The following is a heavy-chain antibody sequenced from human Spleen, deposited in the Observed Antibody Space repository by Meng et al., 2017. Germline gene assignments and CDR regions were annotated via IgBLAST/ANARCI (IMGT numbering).Heavy chain of an antibody. CDR1: GFNFGDYI. CDR2: IVPDGGIT. J-gene: IGHJ6*02. CDR3: AKDLHYFSAMDV. V-gene: IGHV3-74*01. Sequence: GESLKISCGASGFNFGDYIMHWVRQSPGKGLEWISRIVPDGGITTYADSVKGRFTISRDNSKNTLYLQMNSLSPEDTALYYCAKDLHYFSAMDVWGQGTTVTVSS. D-gene: IGHD3-16*01.